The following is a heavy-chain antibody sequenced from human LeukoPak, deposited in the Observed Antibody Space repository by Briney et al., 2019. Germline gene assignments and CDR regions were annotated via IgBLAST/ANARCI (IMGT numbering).Heavy chain of an antibody. CDR1: GFTFSSYS. CDR2: ISSSSSYI. Sequence: GGSLRLSCAASGFTFSSYSMNWVRQAPGKGLEWVSSISSSSSYIYYADSVKGRFTTSRDNAKNSLYLQMNSLRAEDTAVYYCARMGIAVADAFDIWGQGTMVTVSS. J-gene: IGHJ3*02. CDR3: ARMGIAVADAFDI. V-gene: IGHV3-21*01. D-gene: IGHD6-19*01.